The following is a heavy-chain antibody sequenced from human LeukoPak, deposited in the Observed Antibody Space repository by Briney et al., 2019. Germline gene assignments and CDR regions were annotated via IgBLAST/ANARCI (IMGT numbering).Heavy chain of an antibody. V-gene: IGHV3-49*03. Sequence: GSLRLSCTASGFTFGDYAVSWFRQAPGKGLEWVGFIRSKAYGGTTESAASVKGRFTISRDDSKSIAYLQMNSLKTEDTAVYYCTRDFRIAYCGGDCYPPFDYWGQGTLVTVSS. CDR1: GFTFGDYA. CDR2: IRSKAYGGTT. CDR3: TRDFRIAYCGGDCYPPFDY. D-gene: IGHD2-21*02. J-gene: IGHJ4*02.